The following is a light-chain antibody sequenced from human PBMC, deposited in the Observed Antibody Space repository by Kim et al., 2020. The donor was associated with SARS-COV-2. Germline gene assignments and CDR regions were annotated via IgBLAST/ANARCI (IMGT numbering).Light chain of an antibody. CDR3: LSYDSSLSGWV. V-gene: IGLV1-40*01. Sequence: QRVTISASATNSTNVAGYYVHWYQQLPGTAPKLLIHGNANRPSGVPDRFSGSKSHTSASLAITGLQADDEADYYCLSYDSSLSGWVFGGGTKLTVL. J-gene: IGLJ3*02. CDR1: NSTNVAGYY. CDR2: GNA.